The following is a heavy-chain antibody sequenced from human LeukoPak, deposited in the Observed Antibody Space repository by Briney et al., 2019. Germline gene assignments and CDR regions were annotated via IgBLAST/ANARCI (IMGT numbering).Heavy chain of an antibody. V-gene: IGHV3-23*01. D-gene: IGHD6-19*01. CDR2: ISHSGSDT. CDR1: GFTFSTYG. Sequence: GGSLRLSCVASGFTFSTYGMNWVRQAPGKGLEWVSSISHSGSDTYYADSVKGRFTVSRDNSKNTLYLQMSSLRAEDTAIYYCAKRVAYSSSWPHYDCWGQGTLVSVSS. CDR3: AKRVAYSSSWPHYDC. J-gene: IGHJ4*02.